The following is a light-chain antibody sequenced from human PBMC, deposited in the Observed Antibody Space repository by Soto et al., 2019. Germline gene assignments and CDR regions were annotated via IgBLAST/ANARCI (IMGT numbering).Light chain of an antibody. V-gene: IGKV2-24*01. CDR3: MQATQLRT. J-gene: IGKJ5*01. CDR2: KVS. CDR1: RSLVASDGNAY. Sequence: EIVLTQTPLLSPVTLGQPASISCRSSRSLVASDGNAYLTWLHQRPGQPPRPLIYKVSQRLSGVPDRCSGSGAGTDFTLHISRVEAEDVGTYFGMQATQLRTFGQGTRLEIK.